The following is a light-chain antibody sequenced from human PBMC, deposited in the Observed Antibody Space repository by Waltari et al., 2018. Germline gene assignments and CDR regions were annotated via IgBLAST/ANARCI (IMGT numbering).Light chain of an antibody. V-gene: IGKV3-20*01. J-gene: IGKJ2*03. CDR3: HQFGSGWDS. CDR1: QSVRNNY. CDR2: GAS. Sequence: EIVLTQFQGTLSFSQGERATLSCRASQSVRNNYIAWYQQKPGQAPKLLMYGASNRATGIPDRFTGGGSGTDFTLTINRLEPEDFAVYYCHQFGSGWDSFGQGTHLEIK.